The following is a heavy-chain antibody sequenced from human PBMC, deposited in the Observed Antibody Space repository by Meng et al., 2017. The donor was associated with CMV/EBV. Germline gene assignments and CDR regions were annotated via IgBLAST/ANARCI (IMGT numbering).Heavy chain of an antibody. V-gene: IGHV3-48*04. CDR3: AKDKSHSVYYYYGMDV. D-gene: IGHD3-10*01. CDR1: GFTFSSYS. Sequence: GESLKISCAASGFTFSSYSMNWVRQAPGKGLEWVSYISSSSSTIYYADSVKGRFTISRDNAKNSLYLQMNSLRAEDTAVYYCAKDKSHSVYYYYGMDVWGQGTTVTVSS. J-gene: IGHJ6*02. CDR2: ISSSSSTI.